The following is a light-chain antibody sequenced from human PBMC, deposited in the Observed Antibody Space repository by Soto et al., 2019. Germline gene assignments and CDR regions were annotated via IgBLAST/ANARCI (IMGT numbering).Light chain of an antibody. Sequence: AIQVTQSPSSLSASVGDRVTITCRASQDISSYLAWYQQKPGKAPKLLIYDASSLESGVPSRFSGSGSGTEFTLTISSLQPDDFATYYCQQYNSYPWTFGQGTKGDIK. CDR1: QDISSY. J-gene: IGKJ1*01. CDR2: DAS. CDR3: QQYNSYPWT. V-gene: IGKV1-13*02.